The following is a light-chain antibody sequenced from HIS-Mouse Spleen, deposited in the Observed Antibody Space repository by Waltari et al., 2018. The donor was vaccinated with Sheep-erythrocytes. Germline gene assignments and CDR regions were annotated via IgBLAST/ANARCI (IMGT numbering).Light chain of an antibody. CDR3: QQYDNLPYT. V-gene: IGKV1-33*01. CDR1: QDISNY. Sequence: DIKMTQSPSSLSASVGDRVTITCQASQDISNYLNWYQQKPGKAPKLLIYDASNLETGFPSRFSGSGSGTDFTFTISSLQPEDIATYYCQQYDNLPYTFGQGTKVDIK. CDR2: DAS. J-gene: IGKJ2*01.